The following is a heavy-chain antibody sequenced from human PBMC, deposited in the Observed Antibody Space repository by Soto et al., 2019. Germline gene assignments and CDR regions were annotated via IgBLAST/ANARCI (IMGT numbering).Heavy chain of an antibody. J-gene: IGHJ6*02. CDR3: ARHVLSPGEWFPYSYGMDV. D-gene: IGHD3-3*01. Sequence: QVQLQESGPGLVKPSETLSLTCTVSGGSVSSGSYYWSWIRQPPGKGLEWIGYIYYSGSTIYHPSRXGLVTISVDTXXNXFLXKLSPVTAADTAVYYCARHVLSPGEWFPYSYGMDVWGQGTTVTVSS. V-gene: IGHV4-61*01. CDR2: IYYSGST. CDR1: GGSVSSGSYY.